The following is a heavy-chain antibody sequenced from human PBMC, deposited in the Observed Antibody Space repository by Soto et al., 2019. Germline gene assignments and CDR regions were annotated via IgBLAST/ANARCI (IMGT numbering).Heavy chain of an antibody. Sequence: ASVKVSCKASGYTFTSYGISWVRQAPGQGLEWMGWISAYNGNTNYAQKLQGRVTMTTDTSTSTAYMELRSLRSDDTAVYYCARYITTVTSKHAFDIWGQGTMVTVSS. CDR2: ISAYNGNT. J-gene: IGHJ3*02. CDR3: ARYITTVTSKHAFDI. V-gene: IGHV1-18*01. CDR1: GYTFTSYG. D-gene: IGHD4-17*01.